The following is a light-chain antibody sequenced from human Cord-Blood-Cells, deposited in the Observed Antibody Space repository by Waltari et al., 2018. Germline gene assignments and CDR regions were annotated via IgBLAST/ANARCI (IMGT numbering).Light chain of an antibody. CDR2: EVS. V-gene: IGLV2-14*01. J-gene: IGLJ2*01. CDR1: SSDVGGYNY. Sequence: QSALTQPASVSGSPGQSITIPCTGTSSDVGGYNYVSWYQQHPGKAPKLMIYEVSNRPSGVSNRFSGSKSGNTASLTISGLQAEDEAYYYCSSYTSSSTVFGGGTKLTVL. CDR3: SSYTSSSTV.